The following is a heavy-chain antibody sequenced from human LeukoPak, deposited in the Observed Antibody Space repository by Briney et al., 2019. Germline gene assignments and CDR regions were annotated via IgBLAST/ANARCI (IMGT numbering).Heavy chain of an antibody. CDR2: MFYNVST. J-gene: IGHJ3*02. V-gene: IGHV4-59*08. CDR3: ARQGSGRAFDI. CDR1: GGSISSYY. Sequence: SETLSLSCTVSGGSISSYYWNWIRQPPGKGLEWIAYMFYNVSTNYSPSLKSRVTISVDTSKNQFSLKLISVTAADTAVYFCARQGSGRAFDIWGQGTMVTVSS.